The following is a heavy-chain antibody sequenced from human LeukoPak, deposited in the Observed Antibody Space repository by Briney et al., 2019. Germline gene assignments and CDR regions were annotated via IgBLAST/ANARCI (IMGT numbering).Heavy chain of an antibody. J-gene: IGHJ4*02. CDR3: ARFGHYSFDS. CDR2: INHSGST. Sequence: SETLSLTCAVYGGSFSGYYWSWIRQPPGKGLEWIGEINHSGSTNYNPSLKSRVTISVDTSNNQFSLRLSSVTAADTAIYYCARFGHYSFDSWGQGTLVTVSS. CDR1: GGSFSGYY. D-gene: IGHD3-10*01. V-gene: IGHV4-34*01.